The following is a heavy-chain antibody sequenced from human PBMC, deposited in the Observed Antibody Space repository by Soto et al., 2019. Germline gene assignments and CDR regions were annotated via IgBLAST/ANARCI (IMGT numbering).Heavy chain of an antibody. Sequence: GGSLRLSCAASGFTFGNYGMHWVRQPPGKGLEWMSSILYDGSDKYYADSVKGRFTISRDDSKNTLYLQMNSLRAEDTAVYYCARRGYYESSGWEGGMDVWGQGTTGTVS. CDR2: ILYDGSDK. J-gene: IGHJ6*02. D-gene: IGHD3-22*01. V-gene: IGHV3-30*03. CDR1: GFTFGNYG. CDR3: ARRGYYESSGWEGGMDV.